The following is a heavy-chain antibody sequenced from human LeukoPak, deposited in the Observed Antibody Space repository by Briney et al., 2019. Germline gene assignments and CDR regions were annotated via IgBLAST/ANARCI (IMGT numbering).Heavy chain of an antibody. D-gene: IGHD4-11*01. CDR2: IIPIFGTA. V-gene: IGHV1-69*13. Sequence: ASVKVSCKASGGTFSSYAISWVRQAPGQGLEWMGGIIPIFGTANYAQKFQGRVTITADESTSTAYMELSSLRSEDTAVYYCARARGENDYSNFGHFDYWGQGTLVPVSS. J-gene: IGHJ4*02. CDR3: ARARGENDYSNFGHFDY. CDR1: GGTFSSYA.